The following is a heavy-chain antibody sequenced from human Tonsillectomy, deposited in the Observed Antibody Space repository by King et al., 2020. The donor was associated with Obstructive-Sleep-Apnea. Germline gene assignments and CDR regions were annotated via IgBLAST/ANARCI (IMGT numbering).Heavy chain of an antibody. CDR2: IKSKTDGGTT. CDR3: STHVSVSWSAGY. J-gene: IGHJ4*02. CDR1: GFSFSNAW. Sequence: VQLVESGGGLVKPGGSLRLSCAASGFSFSNAWMSWVRQAPGKGLEWVGRIKSKTDGGTTDYAAPVKGRFTISRDDSKNMLYLQMHSLKSEDTAVYYCSTHVSVSWSAGYWGQGTLVTVSS. D-gene: IGHD3-3*01. V-gene: IGHV3-15*01.